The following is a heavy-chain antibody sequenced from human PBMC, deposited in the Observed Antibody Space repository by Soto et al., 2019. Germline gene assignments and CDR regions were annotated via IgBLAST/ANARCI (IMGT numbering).Heavy chain of an antibody. CDR1: GGSISSGDYY. CDR2: IYYSGST. CDR3: TREATVTRNKGAVEY. J-gene: IGHJ4*02. D-gene: IGHD4-17*01. Sequence: QVQLKESGPGLVKPSQTLSLPCTVSGGSISSGDYYWSWIRQPPGEVLEWIGYIYYSGSTYYNPSLKSRVTISVDTCKNQYALKLSSVTAADTAVYYGTREATVTRNKGAVEYWGQGTLVTVSS. V-gene: IGHV4-30-4*08.